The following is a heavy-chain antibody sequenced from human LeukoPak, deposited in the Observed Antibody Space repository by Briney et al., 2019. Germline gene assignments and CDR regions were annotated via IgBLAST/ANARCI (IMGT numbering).Heavy chain of an antibody. CDR3: AKRLSHSFDS. V-gene: IGHV3-23*01. D-gene: IGHD6-19*01. CDR2: VSGSGYST. CDR1: GFTFSNYA. J-gene: IGHJ4*02. Sequence: PGGSLRLSCAASGFTFSNYALSWVRQAPGKGLEWVSAVSGSGYSTYYADFVRGRFTVSRDNSKNTLYLQVNSLRAEDTAVYYCAKRLSHSFDSWGQGTLVTVSS.